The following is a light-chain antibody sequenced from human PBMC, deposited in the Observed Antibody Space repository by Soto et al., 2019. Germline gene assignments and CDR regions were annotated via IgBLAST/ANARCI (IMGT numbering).Light chain of an antibody. CDR2: RAS. Sequence: EIVLTQSPDTLSLSPGERATLSCRASQSVSSNYLAWYQQKPGQAPKVLIYRASIRATGIPDRFTGSGSGTEFNLTISSLQSEDFAVYYCQQRSNWPITFGQGTRLEIK. J-gene: IGKJ5*01. V-gene: IGKV3D-20*02. CDR3: QQRSNWPIT. CDR1: QSVSSNY.